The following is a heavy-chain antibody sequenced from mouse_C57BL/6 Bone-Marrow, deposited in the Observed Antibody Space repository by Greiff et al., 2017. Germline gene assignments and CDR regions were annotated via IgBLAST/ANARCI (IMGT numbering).Heavy chain of an antibody. D-gene: IGHD1-1*01. CDR2: IYPGDGDT. Sequence: QVQLKQSGPELVKPGASVKISCKASGYAFSSSWMNWVKQRPGKGLEWIGRIYPGDGDTNYNGTFKGKATLTADKSSSTAYMQLSSLTSEDSGVYFWARSHGSLTSCAYWGQGTLVTVSA. V-gene: IGHV1-82*01. J-gene: IGHJ3*01. CDR1: GYAFSSSW. CDR3: ARSHGSLTSCAY.